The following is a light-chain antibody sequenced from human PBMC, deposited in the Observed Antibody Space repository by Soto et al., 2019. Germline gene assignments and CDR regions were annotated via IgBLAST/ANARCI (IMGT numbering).Light chain of an antibody. CDR2: EVS. V-gene: IGLV2-14*01. Sequence: QSALTQPASVSGSPGQSITISCTGTSSDVGGYNYVSWYQQHPVKAPKLLIYEVSNRPSGVSNRFSGSKSGNTASLTISGLQAEDEADYYCSSYTGVSTPLVFGGGTKLTAL. CDR1: SSDVGGYNY. J-gene: IGLJ3*02. CDR3: SSYTGVSTPLV.